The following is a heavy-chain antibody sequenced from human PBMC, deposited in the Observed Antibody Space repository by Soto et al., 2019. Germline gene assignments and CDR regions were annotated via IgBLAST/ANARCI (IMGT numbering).Heavy chain of an antibody. CDR2: IDPSDSYT. Sequence: PGESLKISCQGSGYSFTSYWISWVRQMPGKGLEWMGRIDPSDSYTNYSPSFQGHVTISADKSISTAYLQWSSLEASDTAMYYCARGQFLEWSYGMDVWGQGTTVTVSS. J-gene: IGHJ6*02. V-gene: IGHV5-10-1*01. CDR1: GYSFTSYW. CDR3: ARGQFLEWSYGMDV. D-gene: IGHD3-3*01.